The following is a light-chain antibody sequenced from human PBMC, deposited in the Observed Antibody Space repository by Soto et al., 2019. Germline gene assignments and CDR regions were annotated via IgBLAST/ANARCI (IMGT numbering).Light chain of an antibody. CDR3: SSYAGSNIL. V-gene: IGLV2-8*01. J-gene: IGLJ2*01. CDR2: EVS. CDR1: SSDVGGYNY. Sequence: QSALTQPPSASGSPGQSVTISCTGTSSDVGGYNYVSWYQQYPGKAPKLMIYEVSKRPSGVPDRFSGSKSGNTASLTVSGLPAEDEADYYCSSYAGSNILFGGGTKLTVL.